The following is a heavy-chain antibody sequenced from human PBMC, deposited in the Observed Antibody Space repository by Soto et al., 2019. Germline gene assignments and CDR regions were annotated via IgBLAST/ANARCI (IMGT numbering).Heavy chain of an antibody. CDR2: IYYSGST. CDR3: AWDYYDSSGYYGYYYYGMVV. V-gene: IGHV4-59*03. Sequence: SETRSLTCTVSGGSINNYYWSWIRQPPGKGLEWIGHIYYSGSTNYNPSLKNRITISIGTYKNQFSLTLSSVTAADTAAYYCAWDYYDSSGYYGYYYYGMVVWGQGTMVTVSS. CDR1: GGSINNYY. D-gene: IGHD3-22*01. J-gene: IGHJ6*02.